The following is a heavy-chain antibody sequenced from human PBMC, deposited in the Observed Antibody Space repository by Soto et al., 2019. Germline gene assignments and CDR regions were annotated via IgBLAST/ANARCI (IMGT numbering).Heavy chain of an antibody. CDR1: GYAFGGYA. CDR2: VRAYSGHT. Sequence: QVQPVQSGAEVKKPGASVKVSCKASGYAFGGYAISWVRQAPGQGLEWMGWVRAYSGHTDYAQNLPGRDSMTTDTSTSTAYMELGSLTSDDTAVYYCARPSGSYGDYAWSLAYWGQGTLVTVSS. CDR3: ARPSGSYGDYAWSLAY. D-gene: IGHD4-17*01. J-gene: IGHJ4*02. V-gene: IGHV1-18*04.